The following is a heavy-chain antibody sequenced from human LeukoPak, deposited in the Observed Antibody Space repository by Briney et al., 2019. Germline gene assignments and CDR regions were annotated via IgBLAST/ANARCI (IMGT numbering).Heavy chain of an antibody. Sequence: PGGSLRLSCEASGFTFPDYALNWFRHTPGKGLEWLSYISRTNDIYYADSVKGRFTISRDNAKKSLYLQMNSLRAEDTAVYYCARDDKWALDYWGQGTLVTVAS. D-gene: IGHD1-26*01. V-gene: IGHV3-69-1*02. J-gene: IGHJ4*02. CDR2: ISRTNDI. CDR3: ARDDKWALDY. CDR1: GFTFPDYA.